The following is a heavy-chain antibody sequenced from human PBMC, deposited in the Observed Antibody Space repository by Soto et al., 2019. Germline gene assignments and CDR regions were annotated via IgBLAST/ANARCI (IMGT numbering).Heavy chain of an antibody. CDR1: GGSISSTNW. D-gene: IGHD2-15*01. CDR3: ATLPPRIVVVVLPIPS. Sequence: QVQLQQSGPRLARPSGTLSLTCVVSGGSISSTNWWTWVRQTPGKGLEWIAEIYHTGSTKYNPSLKNRVTVPLDTPNNHFSLDLKSVTAADTAVYYCATLPPRIVVVVLPIPSWGQGTLVTVSS. J-gene: IGHJ4*02. V-gene: IGHV4-4*02. CDR2: IYHTGST.